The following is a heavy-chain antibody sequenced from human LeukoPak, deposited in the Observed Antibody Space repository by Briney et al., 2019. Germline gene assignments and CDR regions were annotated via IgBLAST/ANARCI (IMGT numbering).Heavy chain of an antibody. Sequence: GGSLRLSCAASGFTFSDYYMSWIRQAPGKGLEWVSYISSSGNTIHYADSVKGRFTISRDNAKNSLYLQMNSLRAEDTAVYYCARDRRRYYDSSGLGIDYWGQGTLVTVSS. CDR2: ISSSGNTI. CDR3: ARDRRRYYDSSGLGIDY. CDR1: GFTFSDYY. D-gene: IGHD3-22*01. J-gene: IGHJ4*02. V-gene: IGHV3-11*01.